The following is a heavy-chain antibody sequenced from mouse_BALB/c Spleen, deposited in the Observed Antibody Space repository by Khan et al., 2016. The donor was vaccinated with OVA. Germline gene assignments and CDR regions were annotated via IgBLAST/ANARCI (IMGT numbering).Heavy chain of an antibody. V-gene: IGHV1-77*01. CDR1: GYTFTDYD. Sequence: QVRLQQSGPELVKPWASVKMSCKASGYTFTDYDIRWVKQRVGQGLEWIGEIYPGSGSTYYHEKFKGKATLTADKSHNTAYMQLSSLTSEDSAVYYSAKIYYGNSYAMDYLGQGTAVTVSS. D-gene: IGHD2-1*01. CDR2: IYPGSGST. J-gene: IGHJ4*01. CDR3: AKIYYGNSYAMDY.